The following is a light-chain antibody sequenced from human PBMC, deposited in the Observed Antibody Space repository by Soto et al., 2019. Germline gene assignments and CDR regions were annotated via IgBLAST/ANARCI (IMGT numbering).Light chain of an antibody. J-gene: IGLJ3*02. CDR2: ENN. Sequence: QSVLTQPPSVSAAPGQKVTISCSGSTSNIGNNYVSWYQQLPGTAPKLLIYENNKRPPGIPDRFSGSKSGTSATLGITELETGDEADYYCEAWDSSLRVGVFGGGTRRTVL. CDR3: EAWDSSLRVGV. CDR1: TSNIGNNY. V-gene: IGLV1-51*02.